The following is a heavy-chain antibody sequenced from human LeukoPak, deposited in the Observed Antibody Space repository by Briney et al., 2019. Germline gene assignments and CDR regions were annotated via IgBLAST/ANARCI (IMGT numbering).Heavy chain of an antibody. J-gene: IGHJ5*02. CDR2: IIPIFGTA. CDR1: GGTFSSYA. V-gene: IGHV1-69*13. D-gene: IGHD5-12*01. Sequence: GASVKVSCKASGGTFSSYAISWVRQAPGQGLEWMGGIIPIFGTANYAQKFQGRVTITADESTSTAYMELSSLRSEDTAVYYCARTHSEYSGYDPMGNWFDPWGQGTLVTVSS. CDR3: ARTHSEYSGYDPMGNWFDP.